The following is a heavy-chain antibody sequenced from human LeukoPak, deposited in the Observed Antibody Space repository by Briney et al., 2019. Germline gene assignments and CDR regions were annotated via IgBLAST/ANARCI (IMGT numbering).Heavy chain of an antibody. Sequence: PGGSLRLYCEASGFTFSDYYMRWIRQAPGKGLEWVSHIGITSNYTNYADSVKGRFTISRDNAKNSLYLQMSSLRAEDTAVYYCARVLRGDYAMDVWGKGTTVTVSS. D-gene: IGHD3-10*01. J-gene: IGHJ6*04. CDR3: ARVLRGDYAMDV. CDR1: GFTFSDYY. CDR2: IGITSNYT. V-gene: IGHV3-11*05.